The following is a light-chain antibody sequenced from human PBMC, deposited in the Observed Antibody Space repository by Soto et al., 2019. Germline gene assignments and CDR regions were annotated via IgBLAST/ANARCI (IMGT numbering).Light chain of an antibody. CDR2: DVS. J-gene: IGLJ2*01. V-gene: IGLV2-14*01. CDR1: SSDVGGYNY. CDR3: SSYTSSGSRL. Sequence: QSALTQPASVSGSPGQSITISCTGTSSDVGGYNYVSWYQQHPGKAPKLMIYDVSNRPSGVSNRFSGSKSGNTASLTISGLQAEDAADYYCSSYTSSGSRLFGGGTKLTVL.